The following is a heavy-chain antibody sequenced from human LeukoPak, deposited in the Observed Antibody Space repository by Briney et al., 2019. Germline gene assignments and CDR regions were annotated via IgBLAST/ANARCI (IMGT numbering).Heavy chain of an antibody. CDR2: ISGSYGGT. D-gene: IGHD2-2*01. CDR1: GFTFSGHA. CDR3: ARVDCSSTSCYAYYYYMDV. Sequence: GGSLRLSCAVSGFTFSGHAMAWVRQAPGKGLEWVSGISGSYGGTYYADSVQGRFIISRDNSKNTLYLQMNSLRAEDTAVYYCARVDCSSTSCYAYYYYMDVWGKGTTVTVSS. V-gene: IGHV3-23*01. J-gene: IGHJ6*03.